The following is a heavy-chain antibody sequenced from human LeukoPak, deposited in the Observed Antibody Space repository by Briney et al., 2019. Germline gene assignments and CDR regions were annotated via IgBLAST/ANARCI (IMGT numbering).Heavy chain of an antibody. Sequence: PGGSLRLSCAASGFTFSSCEMNWVRQAPGKGLEWVSYISSSRTTKLYADSVKGRFTISRDNSKNSLYLQMNSLSAEDTAVYYCARGGSTGYDYNAFDIWGQGTMVTVSS. D-gene: IGHD3-16*01. V-gene: IGHV3-48*03. CDR1: GFTFSSCE. J-gene: IGHJ3*02. CDR2: ISSSRTTK. CDR3: ARGGSTGYDYNAFDI.